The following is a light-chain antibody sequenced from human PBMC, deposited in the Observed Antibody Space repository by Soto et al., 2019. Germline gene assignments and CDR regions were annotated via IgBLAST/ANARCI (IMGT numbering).Light chain of an antibody. J-gene: IGKJ3*01. CDR3: QQYGASPFT. Sequence: VVLTQSPATLSLSPGETATLSCRASRHVYINALAWYQQKPGRTPTLLIYSASTRATDIPDRFSAAGSGTDFSLTISSVEPEDSAVYYCQQYGASPFTFGPGTRVEI. CDR2: SAS. CDR1: RHVYINA. V-gene: IGKV3-20*01.